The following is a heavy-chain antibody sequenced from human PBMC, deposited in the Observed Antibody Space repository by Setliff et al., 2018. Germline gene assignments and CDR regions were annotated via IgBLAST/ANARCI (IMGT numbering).Heavy chain of an antibody. CDR1: GFTFNTYW. CDR3: ARNYYYTCGSLPY. V-gene: IGHV3-7*01. Sequence: GGYLRLSCAGSGFTFNTYWMTWVRQAPGKGLEWVASITHDGSKTYILDSVKGLVTISRANTKNSLYLQMNSLRAEDTAVYYCARNYYYTCGSLPYWGQGTLVTVSS. J-gene: IGHJ4*02. CDR2: ITHDGSKT. D-gene: IGHD3-3*01.